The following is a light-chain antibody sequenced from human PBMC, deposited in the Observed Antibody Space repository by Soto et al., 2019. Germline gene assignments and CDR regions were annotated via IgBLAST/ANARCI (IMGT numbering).Light chain of an antibody. CDR3: QQYNSYST. Sequence: DIQMTQSPSTLSASVGERVTITCRASQSISSWLAWYQQKPGKAPKLLIYKASSLESGVPSRFSGSGSGTEFSLTIISLQPDDVATYYCQQYNSYSTFGQGTKVEIK. CDR1: QSISSW. J-gene: IGKJ1*01. CDR2: KAS. V-gene: IGKV1-5*03.